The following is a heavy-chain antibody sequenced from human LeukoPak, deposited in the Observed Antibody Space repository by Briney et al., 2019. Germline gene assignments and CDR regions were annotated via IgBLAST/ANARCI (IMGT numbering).Heavy chain of an antibody. J-gene: IGHJ5*02. D-gene: IGHD2-15*01. CDR3: ARVVVIAATWFDP. CDR1: GGSISSSNW. Sequence: SETLSLTCAVSGGSISSSNWWSWVRQPPGKGLEWIGEIYHSGSTNYNPSLKSRVSISVDTSKNQFSLKMSSVTAADTAVYYCARVVVIAATWFDPWGQGTLVTVSS. V-gene: IGHV4-4*02. CDR2: IYHSGST.